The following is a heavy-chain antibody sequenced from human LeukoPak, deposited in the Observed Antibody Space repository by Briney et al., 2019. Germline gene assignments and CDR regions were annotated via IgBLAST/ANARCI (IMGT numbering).Heavy chain of an antibody. D-gene: IGHD2-15*01. CDR3: TTQRTYCSGGSCIDY. Sequence: GGSLRLSCAASGFTSSNAWMSWVRQAPGKGLEWVGRIKSKTDGGTTDYAAPVKGRFTISRDDSKNTLYLQMNSLKTEDTAVYYCTTQRTYCSGGSCIDYWGQGTLVTVSS. V-gene: IGHV3-15*01. CDR1: GFTSSNAW. CDR2: IKSKTDGGTT. J-gene: IGHJ4*02.